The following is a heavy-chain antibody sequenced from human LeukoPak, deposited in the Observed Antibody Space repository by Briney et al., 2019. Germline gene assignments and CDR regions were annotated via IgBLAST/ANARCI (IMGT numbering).Heavy chain of an antibody. CDR3: ARDLTAYDHAWDY. J-gene: IGHJ4*02. CDR1: GFTVISNY. D-gene: IGHD3-16*01. CDR2: IYSDGST. Sequence: GGSLRLSCAASGFTVISNYMSWVRQAPGKGLEWVSLIYSDGSTYYADSVKGRFTISRDTSKNTLYLQMNNLRAEDTAVYYCARDLTAYDHAWDYWGQGTLVTVSS. V-gene: IGHV3-66*01.